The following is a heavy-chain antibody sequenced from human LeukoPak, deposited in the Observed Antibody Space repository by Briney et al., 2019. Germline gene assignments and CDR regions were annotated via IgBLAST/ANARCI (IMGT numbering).Heavy chain of an antibody. CDR3: ARDRTIFGVAPGDY. CDR1: GFTFSSYG. V-gene: IGHV3-33*01. CDR2: IWYDGSNK. J-gene: IGHJ4*02. Sequence: PGGSLRLSCAASGFTFSSYGMHWVRQAPGKGLERVAVIWYDGSNKYYADSVKGRFTISRDNSKNTLYLQMNSLRAEDTAVYYCARDRTIFGVAPGDYWGQGTLVTVSS. D-gene: IGHD3-3*01.